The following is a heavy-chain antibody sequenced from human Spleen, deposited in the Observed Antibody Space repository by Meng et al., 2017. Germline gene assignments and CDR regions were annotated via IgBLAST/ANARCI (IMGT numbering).Heavy chain of an antibody. CDR1: GYTFTNYG. D-gene: IGHD5-12*01. J-gene: IGHJ6*02. V-gene: IGHV1-18*01. CDR3: ARAPRGYSGYDPYYYGMDV. CDR2: ITAYNGHT. Sequence: ASVKVSCKASGYTFTNYGISWVRQAPGQGLEWMGWITAYNGHTKYAQIFQGRVTMTTDTSTGTAYMELRSLRSDDTAVYYCARAPRGYSGYDPYYYGMDVWGQGTTVTVSS.